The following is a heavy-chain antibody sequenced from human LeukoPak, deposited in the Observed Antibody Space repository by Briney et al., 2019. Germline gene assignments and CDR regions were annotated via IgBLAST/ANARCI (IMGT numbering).Heavy chain of an antibody. CDR1: GGSISSSSYY. CDR3: AGEVDGYSSSWYDWGARAYYYYYGMDV. D-gene: IGHD6-13*01. Sequence: ETLSLTCTVSGGSISSSSYYWGWIRQPPGKGLEWIGSIYYSGSTYYNPSLKSRVTISVNTSKNQFSLKLSSVTAADTAVYYCAGEVDGYSSSWYDWGARAYYYYYGMDVWGQGTTVTVSS. CDR2: IYYSGST. V-gene: IGHV4-39*02. J-gene: IGHJ6*02.